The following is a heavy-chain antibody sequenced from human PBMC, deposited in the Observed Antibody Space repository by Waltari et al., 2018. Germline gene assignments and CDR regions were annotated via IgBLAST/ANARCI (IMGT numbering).Heavy chain of an antibody. D-gene: IGHD6-13*01. J-gene: IGHJ6*02. CDR3: ARPVAAAGNYGMDV. V-gene: IGHV3-48*04. CDR2: ITGSSRTI. Sequence: EVQLVESGGNLVQPGGSLRLSCIASGFPFCTYSMNWVRQAPGKGLEWISYITGSSRTIYYTDSVKGRFTVSRDNAKNSLFLQMSSLRVEDTAVYYCARPVAAAGNYGMDVWGQGTTVTVSS. CDR1: GFPFCTYS.